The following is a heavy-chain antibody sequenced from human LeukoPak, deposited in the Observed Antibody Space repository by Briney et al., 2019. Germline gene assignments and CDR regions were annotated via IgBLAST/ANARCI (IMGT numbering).Heavy chain of an antibody. D-gene: IGHD3-10*01. V-gene: IGHV3-23*01. CDR2: ISGSGGGT. J-gene: IGHJ4*02. Sequence: GGSLRLSCAASGFTFSSYAMSWVRQAPGKGLEWASGISGSGGGTHYADSVKGRFTISRDNSKNTLYLQMNSLRAEDTAVYYCAKEEGPFYGSGIDYWGQGTLVTVSS. CDR1: GFTFSSYA. CDR3: AKEEGPFYGSGIDY.